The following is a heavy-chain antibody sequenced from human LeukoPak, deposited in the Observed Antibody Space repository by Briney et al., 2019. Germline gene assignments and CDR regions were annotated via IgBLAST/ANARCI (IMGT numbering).Heavy chain of an antibody. D-gene: IGHD1-26*01. J-gene: IGHJ4*02. Sequence: GSLRLSCAASGFTFNSFGISWVRQAPGKGLEWLSYISSSSSTIYYADSVRGRFTISRDNAKNSLYLQINSLRADDTAVYYCARSHQRVGIEDYWGQGTLVTVSS. CDR1: GFTFNSFG. CDR2: ISSSSSTI. CDR3: ARSHQRVGIEDY. V-gene: IGHV3-48*04.